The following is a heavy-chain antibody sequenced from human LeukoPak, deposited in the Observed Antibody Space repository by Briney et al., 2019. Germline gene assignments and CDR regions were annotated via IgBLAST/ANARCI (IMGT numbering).Heavy chain of an antibody. D-gene: IGHD2-2*03. Sequence: SETLSLTCTVSGGSISSYYWSWIRQPAGKGLEWIGRIYTSGSTYYNPSLKSRVTISVDTSKNQFSLKLSSVTAADTAVYYCASGDCSSTSCYYYYYYMDVWGKGTTVTVSS. CDR2: IYTSGST. CDR1: GGSISSYY. V-gene: IGHV4-4*07. J-gene: IGHJ6*03. CDR3: ASGDCSSTSCYYYYYYMDV.